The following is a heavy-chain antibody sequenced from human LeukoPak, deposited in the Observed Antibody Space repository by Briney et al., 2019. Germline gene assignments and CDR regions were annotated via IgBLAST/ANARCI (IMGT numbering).Heavy chain of an antibody. Sequence: GGSLRLSCAASGFTFSSYEMSWVRQAPGKGLEWVSYISSSGSTIYYADSVKGRFTISRDNAKNSLYLQMNSLRAEDTAVYYCARLPDLYCSSTSCYENFDYWGQGTLVTVSS. CDR2: ISSSGSTI. D-gene: IGHD2-2*01. CDR1: GFTFSSYE. V-gene: IGHV3-48*03. J-gene: IGHJ4*02. CDR3: ARLPDLYCSSTSCYENFDY.